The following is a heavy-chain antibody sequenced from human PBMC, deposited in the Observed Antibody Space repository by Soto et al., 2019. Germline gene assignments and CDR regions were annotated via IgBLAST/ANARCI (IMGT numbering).Heavy chain of an antibody. D-gene: IGHD2-2*01. V-gene: IGHV3-23*01. CDR3: AKGPRRAGYCSSTSCQGPFDY. CDR2: ISGSGGST. CDR1: GFTFSSYA. J-gene: IGHJ4*02. Sequence: GGSLRLSCAASGFTFSSYAMSWVRQAPGKGLEWVSAISGSGGSTYYADSVKGRFTISRDNSKNTLYLQMNSLRAEDTAVYYCAKGPRRAGYCSSTSCQGPFDYWGQGTLVTVSS.